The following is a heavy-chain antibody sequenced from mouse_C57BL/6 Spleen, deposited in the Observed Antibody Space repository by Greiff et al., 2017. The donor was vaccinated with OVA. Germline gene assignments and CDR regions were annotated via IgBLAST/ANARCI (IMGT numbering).Heavy chain of an antibody. CDR1: GYTFTSYW. CDR2: IDPSDSYT. D-gene: IGHD1-1*01. V-gene: IGHV1-69*01. CDR3: AITTVVGSDY. Sequence: VQLQESGAELVMPGASVKLSCKASGYTFTSYWMHWVKQRPGQGLEWIGEIDPSDSYTNYNQKFKGKSTLTVDKSSNTAYMQLSSLTSEDSAVYFCAITTVVGSDYWGQGTTLTVSS. J-gene: IGHJ2*01.